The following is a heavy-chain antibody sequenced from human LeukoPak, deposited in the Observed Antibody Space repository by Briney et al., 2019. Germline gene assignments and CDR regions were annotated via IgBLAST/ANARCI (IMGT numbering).Heavy chain of an antibody. CDR1: GYTFTGYY. CDR3: ARDPSTILLTYSDY. D-gene: IGHD1-26*01. J-gene: IGHJ4*02. Sequence: ASVKVSCKASGYTFTGYYMHWVRQAPGQGLEWMGWINPYSGGTNYAQKFQGRVTMTRDMSISTAYMELSRLRSDDTAVYYCARDPSTILLTYSDYWGQGTLVTVSS. CDR2: INPYSGGT. V-gene: IGHV1-2*02.